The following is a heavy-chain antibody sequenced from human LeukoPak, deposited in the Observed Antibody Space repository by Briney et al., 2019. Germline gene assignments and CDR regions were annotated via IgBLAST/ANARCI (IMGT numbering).Heavy chain of an antibody. CDR1: GYTFTSYA. Sequence: ASVKVSCKASGYTFTSYAMHWVRQAPGQRLEWMGRINAGNGNTKYSQKFQGRVTITRDTSASTAYMELSSLRSEDTAVYYCARDGYCSSTSCYRNWFDPWGQGTLVTVSS. V-gene: IGHV1-3*01. CDR2: INAGNGNT. J-gene: IGHJ5*02. D-gene: IGHD2-2*03. CDR3: ARDGYCSSTSCYRNWFDP.